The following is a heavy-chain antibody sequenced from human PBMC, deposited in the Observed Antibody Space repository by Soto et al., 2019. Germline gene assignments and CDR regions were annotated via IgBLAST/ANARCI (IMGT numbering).Heavy chain of an antibody. V-gene: IGHV1-18*01. Sequence: QVQLVQSGAEVKKPGASVKVSCKASGYTFTSYGISWVRQAPGQGLEWMGWISAYNGNTNYAQKLQGRVTITTDTSTSTAYMELRSLRSDDTAVYYCARDAEDDYYDSSGYPRDYWGQGTLVTVSS. CDR2: ISAYNGNT. J-gene: IGHJ4*02. CDR3: ARDAEDDYYDSSGYPRDY. D-gene: IGHD3-22*01. CDR1: GYTFTSYG.